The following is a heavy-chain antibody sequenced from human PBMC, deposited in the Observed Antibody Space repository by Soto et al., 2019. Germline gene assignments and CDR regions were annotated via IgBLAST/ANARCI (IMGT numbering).Heavy chain of an antibody. CDR2: TYYSGST. CDR3: SKQPRGIGYGKRGLYFDH. J-gene: IGHJ4*02. V-gene: IGHV4-39*01. CDR1: GGPISSSSYY. Sequence: PSETLSLTCTVPGGPISSSSYYWGWIRQPPGKGLEWIGSTYYSGSTYDNPSLQSRVTISVVTARTQFSLNLIPVTAADAAVYFCSKQPRGIGYGKRGLYFDHWGQGTLVTVSS. D-gene: IGHD3-16*01.